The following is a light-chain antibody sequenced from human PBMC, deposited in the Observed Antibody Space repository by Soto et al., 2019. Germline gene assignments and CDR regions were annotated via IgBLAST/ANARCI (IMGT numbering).Light chain of an antibody. CDR2: KAS. CDR1: QSISSR. Sequence: DIQMTQSPSTLSASVGDRVTITCRASQSISSRLAWYQQKPGKAPKLLIYKASILESGVPSRFSGSGSGTEFTLTISSLQPDDSATYYCQQYVNSPRTFGRGTKVEIK. V-gene: IGKV1-5*03. J-gene: IGKJ4*01. CDR3: QQYVNSPRT.